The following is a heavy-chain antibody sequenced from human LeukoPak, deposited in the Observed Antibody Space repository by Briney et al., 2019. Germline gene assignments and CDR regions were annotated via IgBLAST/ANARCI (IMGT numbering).Heavy chain of an antibody. Sequence: SETLSLTCTVSGGSISSYYWSWIRQPPGKGLEWIGYIYYSGSTNYNPSLKSRVTISVDTSKNQFSLKLSSVTAADTAVYYCARHRDSRAIFDYWGQGTLVTVSS. J-gene: IGHJ4*02. D-gene: IGHD6-13*01. CDR2: IYYSGST. CDR1: GGSISSYY. V-gene: IGHV4-59*08. CDR3: ARHRDSRAIFDY.